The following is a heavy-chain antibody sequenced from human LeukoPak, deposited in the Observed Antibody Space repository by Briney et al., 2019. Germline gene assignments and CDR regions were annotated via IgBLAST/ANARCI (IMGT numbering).Heavy chain of an antibody. Sequence: GGSLRLSCAASGFTFSSYAMDWVRQAPGKGLEGGAFISYDGSNKYYAGSVKGRFTISRDNSKNTLYLQMNSLRAEDTAVYYCARDPVPGVAGWFDPWGQGTLVTVSS. CDR2: ISYDGSNK. CDR3: ARDPVPGVAGWFDP. V-gene: IGHV3-30-3*01. J-gene: IGHJ5*02. D-gene: IGHD2-15*01. CDR1: GFTFSSYA.